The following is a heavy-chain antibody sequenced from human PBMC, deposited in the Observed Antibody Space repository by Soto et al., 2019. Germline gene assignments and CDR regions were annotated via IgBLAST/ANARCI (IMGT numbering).Heavy chain of an antibody. Sequence: PSETLSLTCTVSGCSISSISYYWGWIRQPPGKGLEWIGSIYYSGSTYYNPSLKSRVTISVDTSKNQFSLKLSSVTAADTAVYYCARGGSIAVAIGWGQGTLVTVS. V-gene: IGHV4-39*01. D-gene: IGHD6-19*01. CDR3: ARGGSIAVAIG. CDR2: IYYSGST. CDR1: GCSISSISYY. J-gene: IGHJ4*02.